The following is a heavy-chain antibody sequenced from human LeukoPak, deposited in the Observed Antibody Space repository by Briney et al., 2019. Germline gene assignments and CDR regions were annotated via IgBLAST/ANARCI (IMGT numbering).Heavy chain of an antibody. CDR3: ARELNGYGYYFFDY. V-gene: IGHV3-23*01. J-gene: IGHJ4*02. D-gene: IGHD3-16*01. CDR2: ISGSGGST. CDR1: GFTFSSYA. Sequence: GGSLRLSCAASGFTFSSYAMSWVRQAPGKGLEWVSAISGSGGSTYYADSVKGRFTISRDNSKNTLYLQMNGLGAEDTAVYYCARELNGYGYYFFDYWGPGTLVTVSS.